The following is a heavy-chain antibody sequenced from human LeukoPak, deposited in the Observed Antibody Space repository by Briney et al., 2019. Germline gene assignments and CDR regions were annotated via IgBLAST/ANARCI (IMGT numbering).Heavy chain of an antibody. J-gene: IGHJ4*02. CDR1: GFTFSSYG. D-gene: IGHD6-13*01. V-gene: IGHV3-30*02. CDR3: AKDRGQRIAAAALWVYFDY. CDR2: IRYDGSNK. Sequence: GGSLRLSCVGSGFTFSSYGMHWVRQAPGKGLEWVAFIRYDGSNKYYADSVKGRFTISRDNSKNTLYLQMNSLRAEDTAVYYCAKDRGQRIAAAALWVYFDYWGQGTLVTVSS.